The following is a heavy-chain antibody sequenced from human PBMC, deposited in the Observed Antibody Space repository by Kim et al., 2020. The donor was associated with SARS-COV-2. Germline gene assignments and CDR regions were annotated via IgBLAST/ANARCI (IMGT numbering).Heavy chain of an antibody. CDR1: GYTFTNYY. Sequence: ASVKVSCKASGYTFTNYYIHWVRQAPGQGLKWLGIINPTGGSTSYAQKFQGRVTMTRDTSTSTVYMELSSLRSEDTAVYYCARSLPNIVVVPASLGADYWGQGTLVTVSS. D-gene: IGHD2-2*01. CDR2: INPTGGST. V-gene: IGHV1-46*01. J-gene: IGHJ4*02. CDR3: ARSLPNIVVVPASLGADY.